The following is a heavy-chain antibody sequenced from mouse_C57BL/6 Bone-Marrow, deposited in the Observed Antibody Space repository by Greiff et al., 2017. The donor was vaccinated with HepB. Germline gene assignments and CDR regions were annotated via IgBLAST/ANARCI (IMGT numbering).Heavy chain of an antibody. J-gene: IGHJ2*01. Sequence: VQLQQSGAELARPGASVKLSCKASGYTFTSYGISWVKQSTGQGLEWIGEIYPRSGNTYYNEKFKGKATLTADKSSSTAYMELRSLTSEDSAVYFCANYYGSSDVGYYFDYWGQGTTLTVSS. V-gene: IGHV1-81*01. CDR3: ANYYGSSDVGYYFDY. CDR2: IYPRSGNT. D-gene: IGHD1-1*01. CDR1: GYTFTSYG.